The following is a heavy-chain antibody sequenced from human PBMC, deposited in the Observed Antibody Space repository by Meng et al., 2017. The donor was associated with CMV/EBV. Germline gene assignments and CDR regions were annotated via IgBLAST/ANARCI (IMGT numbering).Heavy chain of an antibody. V-gene: IGHV3-48*03. CDR1: GFTFSSYE. Sequence: GESLKISCAASGFTFSSYEMNWVRQAPGKGLEWVSYISSGSTIYYADSVKGRFTISRDNAKNSLYLQMNSLRAEDTAVYYCARHVYRVGAFDIWGQGTMVTVSS. CDR2: ISSGSTI. CDR3: ARHVYRVGAFDI. J-gene: IGHJ3*02. D-gene: IGHD2-2*02.